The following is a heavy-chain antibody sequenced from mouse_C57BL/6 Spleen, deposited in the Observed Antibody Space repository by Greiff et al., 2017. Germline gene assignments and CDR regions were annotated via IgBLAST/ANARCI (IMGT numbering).Heavy chain of an antibody. V-gene: IGHV5-4*01. CDR3: ARDPEDYYGSTGYFDV. D-gene: IGHD1-1*01. CDR2: ISDGGSYT. CDR1: GFTFSSYA. J-gene: IGHJ1*03. Sequence: EVHLVESGGGLVKPGGSLKLSCAASGFTFSSYAMSWVRQTPEKRLEWVATISDGGSYTYYPDNVKGRFTISRDNAKNNLYLQMSHLKSEDTAMYYCARDPEDYYGSTGYFDVWGTGTTVTVSS.